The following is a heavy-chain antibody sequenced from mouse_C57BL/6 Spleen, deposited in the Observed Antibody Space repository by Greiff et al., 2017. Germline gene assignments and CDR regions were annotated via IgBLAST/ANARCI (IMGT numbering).Heavy chain of an antibody. CDR1: GYTFTSYG. D-gene: IGHD1-1*01. V-gene: IGHV1-81*01. J-gene: IGHJ4*01. Sequence: QVQLQQSGAELARPGASVKLSCKASGYTFTSYGISWVKQRTGQGLEWIGEIYPRSGNTYYNEKFKGKATLTADKSSSTAYMELRSLTSEDSAVYFCAREKSGSSYPYAMDYWGQGTSVTVSS. CDR3: AREKSGSSYPYAMDY. CDR2: IYPRSGNT.